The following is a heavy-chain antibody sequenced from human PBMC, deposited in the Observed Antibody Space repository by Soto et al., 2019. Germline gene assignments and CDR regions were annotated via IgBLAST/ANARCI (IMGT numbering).Heavy chain of an antibody. V-gene: IGHV3-7*05. J-gene: IGHJ4*02. CDR2: IKQDGSDI. D-gene: IGHD6-13*01. Sequence: GGSLRLSCAAYGFTFRSYWMAWVRQAPGEGLEWVASIKQDGSDIHYVDSVKGRFTISRDNAENSLYLQMNSLRAEDTAVYYCARRGIPAAGTTFDYWGLGTLVTVSS. CDR1: GFTFRSYW. CDR3: ARRGIPAAGTTFDY.